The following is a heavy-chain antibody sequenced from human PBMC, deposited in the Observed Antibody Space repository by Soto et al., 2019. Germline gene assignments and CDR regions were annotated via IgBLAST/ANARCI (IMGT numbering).Heavy chain of an antibody. CDR2: IYSGGST. Sequence: GGSLRLSCAASGFTVSSNYMSWVRQAPGKGLEWVSVIYSGGSTYYADSVKGRFTISRHNSKNTLYLQMNSLRAEDTAVYYCARVPGGYEGRLYYYYGMDVWGQGTTVTVSS. CDR3: ARVPGGYEGRLYYYYGMDV. CDR1: GFTVSSNY. D-gene: IGHD5-12*01. J-gene: IGHJ6*02. V-gene: IGHV3-53*04.